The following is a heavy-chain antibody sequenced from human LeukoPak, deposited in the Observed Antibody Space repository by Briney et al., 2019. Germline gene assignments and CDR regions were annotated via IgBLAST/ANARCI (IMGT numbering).Heavy chain of an antibody. CDR1: GFTFDDYA. D-gene: IGHD6-19*01. V-gene: IGHV3-9*01. J-gene: IGHJ6*02. Sequence: PGRSLRLSCAASGFTFDDYAMHWVRQAPGKGLEWVSGISWNSGSIGYADSVKGRFTISRDNAKNSLYLQMNSLRAEDTALYYCAKGSNIPEYSSGWSYYYYGMDVWGQGTTVTVSS. CDR3: AKGSNIPEYSSGWSYYYYGMDV. CDR2: ISWNSGSI.